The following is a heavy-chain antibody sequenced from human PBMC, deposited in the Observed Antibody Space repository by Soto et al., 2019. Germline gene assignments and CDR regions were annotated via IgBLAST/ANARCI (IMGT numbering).Heavy chain of an antibody. CDR3: ARGPSPFYGDYPYFDY. Sequence: QVQLVQSGAEVKKPGASVKVSCKASGYTFTGYYMHWVRQAPGQGLEWMGWINPNSGGTNYAQKFQGRVTMTRDTSISTAYMELSRLRSDDTAVYYCARGPSPFYGDYPYFDYWGQGTLVTVSS. J-gene: IGHJ4*02. CDR2: INPNSGGT. D-gene: IGHD4-17*01. CDR1: GYTFTGYY. V-gene: IGHV1-2*02.